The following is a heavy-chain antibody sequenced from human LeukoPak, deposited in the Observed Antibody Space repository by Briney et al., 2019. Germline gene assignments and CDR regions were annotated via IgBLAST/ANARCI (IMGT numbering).Heavy chain of an antibody. CDR1: GGSISSDNW. CDR2: VLRSGST. CDR3: ARPEGGEMATIEDAFDI. D-gene: IGHD5-24*01. Sequence: SETLSLTCAVSGGSISSDNWWSWIRQPPGKGLEWIGEVLRSGSTNYNPSLKSRVTMSIDTSKNQFSLKLSSVTAADTAVYYCARPEGGEMATIEDAFDIWGQGTMVTVSS. J-gene: IGHJ3*02. V-gene: IGHV4-4*02.